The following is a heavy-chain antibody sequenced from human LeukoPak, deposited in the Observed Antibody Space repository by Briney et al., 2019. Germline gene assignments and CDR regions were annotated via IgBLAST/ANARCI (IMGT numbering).Heavy chain of an antibody. J-gene: IGHJ6*02. V-gene: IGHV3-7*01. Sequence: GRSLRLSCAASGFTFSSYGMHWVRQAPGRGLEWVANINHDGIEKNYVDSVKGRFTISRDNTKRSLFLQMNSLRAEDTAVYYCTKDGAAGAPAEVMAVWGQGTTVTVSS. CDR2: INHDGIEK. D-gene: IGHD6-13*01. CDR3: TKDGAAGAPAEVMAV. CDR1: GFTFSSYG.